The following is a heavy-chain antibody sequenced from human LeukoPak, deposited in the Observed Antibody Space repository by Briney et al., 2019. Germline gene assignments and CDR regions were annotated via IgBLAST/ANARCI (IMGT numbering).Heavy chain of an antibody. CDR3: GRDVALTQTLAWMAV. D-gene: IGHD2-21*02. J-gene: IGHJ6*01. V-gene: IGHV3-20*04. CDR2: INWNGGST. Sequence: PGGSQSLLCAPSGYILYVYDIIWVRHAPGKGLEWVSGINWNGGSTGYADSVKGRFTISRDNAKNSLYLQMNSLRAEDTALYYWGRDVALTQTLAWMAVW. CDR1: GYILYVYD.